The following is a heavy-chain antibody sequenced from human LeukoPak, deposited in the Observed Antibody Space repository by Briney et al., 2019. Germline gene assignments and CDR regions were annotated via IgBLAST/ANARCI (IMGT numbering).Heavy chain of an antibody. V-gene: IGHV3-30*02. CDR2: IHNDGTTE. CDR3: AKDDPTGRYL. D-gene: IGHD1-26*01. J-gene: IGHJ4*02. Sequence: PGGSLRLSCAASGFTFSSFGMHWVRQTPGKGLEWVTFIHNDGTTEYYADSVKGRFTISRDNSKNTVYLQMNSLRVEDTAVYYCAKDDPTGRYLWGQGTLVPVSS. CDR1: GFTFSSFG.